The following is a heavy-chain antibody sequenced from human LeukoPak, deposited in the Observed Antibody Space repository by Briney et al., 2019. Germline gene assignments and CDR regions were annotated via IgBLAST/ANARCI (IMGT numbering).Heavy chain of an antibody. Sequence: GGSLRLSCAASGFTFSDNWMSWFRQAPGKGLEWVANIEVDGSEKNYLDSVKGRFTISSHNAKNSLYLQMNSLRVEDTAVYYCVTGGSYFGYWGQGTLVTVSS. CDR2: IEVDGSEK. V-gene: IGHV3-7*01. D-gene: IGHD1-26*01. CDR1: GFTFSDNW. CDR3: VTGGSYFGY. J-gene: IGHJ4*02.